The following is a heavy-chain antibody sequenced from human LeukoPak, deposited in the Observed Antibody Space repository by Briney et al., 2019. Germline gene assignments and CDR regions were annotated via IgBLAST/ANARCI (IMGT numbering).Heavy chain of an antibody. Sequence: PGGSLRLSCAASGFTVSSNYMSWVRQAPGKGQEWVSVIYSGGSTYYADSVKGRFTISRDSSKNTLYLQMNSLRAEDTAVYYCARGMAVAVPFDYWGQGTLVTVSS. CDR2: IYSGGST. CDR1: GFTVSSNY. V-gene: IGHV3-53*01. J-gene: IGHJ4*02. CDR3: ARGMAVAVPFDY. D-gene: IGHD6-19*01.